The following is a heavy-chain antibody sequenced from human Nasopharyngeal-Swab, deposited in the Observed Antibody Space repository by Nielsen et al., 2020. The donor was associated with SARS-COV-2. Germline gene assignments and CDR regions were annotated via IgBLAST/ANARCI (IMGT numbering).Heavy chain of an antibody. CDR1: GFTFSDYY. D-gene: IGHD4-17*01. Sequence: GGSLRLSCAASGFTFSDYYMSWIRQAPGKGLGWVSYISSSGSTIYYADSVKGRFTISRDNAKNSLFLQMNSLRAEDTAVYYCARDRYGDYSDYWGQGTLVTVSS. J-gene: IGHJ4*02. V-gene: IGHV3-11*04. CDR3: ARDRYGDYSDY. CDR2: ISSSGSTI.